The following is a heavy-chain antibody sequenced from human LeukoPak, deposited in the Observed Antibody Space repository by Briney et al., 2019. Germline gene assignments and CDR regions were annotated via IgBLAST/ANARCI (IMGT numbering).Heavy chain of an antibody. J-gene: IGHJ4*02. CDR2: INPNSGGT. CDR1: GYTFTGYY. V-gene: IGHV1-2*02. Sequence: GASVKVSCKASGYTFTGYYMHWVRQAPGQGLEWMGWINPNSGGTNYAQKFQGRVTMTRDTSISTAYMELSRLRSDDTAVYYCARDSIMDRSGGSCPIDYWGQGTLVTVSS. CDR3: ARDSIMDRSGGSCPIDY. D-gene: IGHD2-15*01.